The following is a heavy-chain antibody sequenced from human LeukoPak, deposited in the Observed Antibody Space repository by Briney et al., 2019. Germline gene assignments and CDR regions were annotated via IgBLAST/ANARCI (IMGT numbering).Heavy chain of an antibody. V-gene: IGHV4-34*01. CDR2: INHSGST. D-gene: IGHD3-3*01. CDR1: GGSFSGYY. J-gene: IGHJ4*02. Sequence: SSETLPLTCAVYGGSFSGYYWSWIRQPPGKGLEWIGEINHSGSTNYNPSLKSRVTISVDTSKNQFSLKLSSVTAADTAVYYCARSTIFGVAYFDYWGQGTLVTVSS. CDR3: ARSTIFGVAYFDY.